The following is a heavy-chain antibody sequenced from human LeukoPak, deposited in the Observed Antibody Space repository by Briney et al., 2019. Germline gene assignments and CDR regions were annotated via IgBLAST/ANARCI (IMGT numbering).Heavy chain of an antibody. V-gene: IGHV2-70*11. Sequence: SGPTLVNPTQTLTLTCTFSGFSLSTSAMGVSWIRQPPGKALERLARIDWDDEKYYTTSLKTRHTISKDTSKNQVVLTVTNMNPVDTATYYCARIMVRGVTHAFDIWGQGTMVTVSS. CDR3: ARIMVRGVTHAFDI. CDR2: IDWDDEK. CDR1: GFSLSTSAMG. J-gene: IGHJ3*02. D-gene: IGHD3-10*01.